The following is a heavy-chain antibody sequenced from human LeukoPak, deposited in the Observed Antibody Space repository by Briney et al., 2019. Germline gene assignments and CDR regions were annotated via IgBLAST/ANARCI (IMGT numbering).Heavy chain of an antibody. D-gene: IGHD3-3*01. CDR3: ARTTYYDFWSGYLPYYYYYMDV. CDR1: GYTFTSYG. J-gene: IGHJ6*03. V-gene: IGHV1-18*01. Sequence: ASVKVSCKASGYTFTSYGISWVRQAPGQGLEWMGWISAYNGNTNYAQKLQGRVTMTTDTSTSTAYMELRSLRSDDTAVYYCARTTYYDFWSGYLPYYYYYMDVWGKGTTVTVSS. CDR2: ISAYNGNT.